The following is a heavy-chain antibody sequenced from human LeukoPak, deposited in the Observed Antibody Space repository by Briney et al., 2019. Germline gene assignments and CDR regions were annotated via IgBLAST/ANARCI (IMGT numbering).Heavy chain of an antibody. CDR1: GFTFTNTW. D-gene: IGHD3-22*01. CDR3: TTVGYDSSGYYSYYFDC. Sequence: GRSLRLSCAASGFTFTNTWMNWVRQAPGKGLEWVGRIRSKTDGGTTDYAAPVKGRFTISRDDSRNALYLQLNSLKSEDTAAYYCTTVGYDSSGYYSYYFDCWGQGTLVTVSS. CDR2: IRSKTDGGTT. V-gene: IGHV3-15*07. J-gene: IGHJ4*02.